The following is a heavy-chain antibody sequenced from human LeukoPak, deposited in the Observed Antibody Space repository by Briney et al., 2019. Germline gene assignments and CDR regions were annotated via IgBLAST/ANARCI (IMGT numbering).Heavy chain of an antibody. CDR2: IQFDGSDE. CDR1: GFIFSSYG. Sequence: GGSLRLSCAPSGFIFSSYGMHWVRQAPGKGLEWVAFIQFDGSDEHYADSVKGRFTISRDNPKGTLYLQMNSLGAEDTAVYYCAKDLKLAPFDYWGQGILVTVSS. CDR3: AKDLKLAPFDY. V-gene: IGHV3-30*02. J-gene: IGHJ4*02.